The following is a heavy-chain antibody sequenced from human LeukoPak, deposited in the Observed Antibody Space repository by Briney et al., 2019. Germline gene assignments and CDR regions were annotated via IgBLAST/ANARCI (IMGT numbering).Heavy chain of an antibody. Sequence: GGSLRLSCAASGFTFSSYSMNWVGQAPGKGVEWVSLIYSGGNTQYADSVKGRFIIFRDSSKNTLYLQMNSLRVEDTAVYYCATRAVAAPYWGQGTLVTVSS. D-gene: IGHD6-19*01. V-gene: IGHV3-66*01. J-gene: IGHJ4*02. CDR2: IYSGGNT. CDR1: GFTFSSYS. CDR3: ATRAVAAPY.